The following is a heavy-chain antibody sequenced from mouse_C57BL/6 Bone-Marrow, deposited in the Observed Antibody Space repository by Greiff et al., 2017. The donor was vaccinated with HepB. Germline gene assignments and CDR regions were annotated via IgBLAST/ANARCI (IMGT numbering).Heavy chain of an antibody. D-gene: IGHD1-1*01. CDR2: IDPSDSYT. V-gene: IGHV1-69*01. Sequence: QVQLQQPGAELVMPGASVKLSCKASGYTFTSYWMHWVKQRPGQGLEWIGEIDPSDSYTNYNQKFKGKSTLTVDKSSSTAYMQLSSLTSEDSAVYYCARRGEFITTVPYYFDYWGQGTTLTVSS. CDR3: ARRGEFITTVPYYFDY. CDR1: GYTFTSYW. J-gene: IGHJ2*01.